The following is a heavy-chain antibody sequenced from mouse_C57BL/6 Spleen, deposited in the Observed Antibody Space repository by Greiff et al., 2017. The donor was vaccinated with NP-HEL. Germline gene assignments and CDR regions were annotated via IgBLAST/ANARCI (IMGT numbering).Heavy chain of an antibody. CDR3: ARRSTDGYPFAY. Sequence: EVKVVESGGGLVKPGGSLKLSCAASGFTFSDYGMHWVRQAPEKGLEWVAYISSGSSTIYYADTVKGRFTISRDNAKNTLFLQMTSLRSEDTAMYYCARRSTDGYPFAYWGQGTLVTVSA. D-gene: IGHD2-3*01. V-gene: IGHV5-17*01. CDR2: ISSGSSTI. CDR1: GFTFSDYG. J-gene: IGHJ3*01.